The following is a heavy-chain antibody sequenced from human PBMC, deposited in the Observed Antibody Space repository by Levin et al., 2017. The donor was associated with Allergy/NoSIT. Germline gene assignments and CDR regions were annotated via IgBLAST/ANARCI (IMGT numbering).Heavy chain of an antibody. Sequence: PSETLSLTCAVYGGSFSGYYWSWIRQPPGKGLEWIGEINHSGSTNYNPSLKSRVTISVDTSKNQFSLKLSSVTAADTAVYYCARGGNTMVRGVRWRTGSCWFDPWGQGTLVTVSS. D-gene: IGHD3-10*01. J-gene: IGHJ5*02. CDR2: INHSGST. CDR3: ARGGNTMVRGVRWRTGSCWFDP. V-gene: IGHV4-34*01. CDR1: GGSFSGYY.